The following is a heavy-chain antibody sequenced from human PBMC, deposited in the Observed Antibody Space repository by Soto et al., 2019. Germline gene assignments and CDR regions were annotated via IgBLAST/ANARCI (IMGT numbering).Heavy chain of an antibody. V-gene: IGHV4-61*08. Sequence: SETLSLTCTVSGGSISSGGYYWSWIRQHPGKGLEWIGYIYYGGSTNYNPSLKSRVTISVDTSKNQFSLKLSSVTAADTAVYYCASGLWSGRRDAHYAFDIWGQGTMVTVSS. J-gene: IGHJ3*02. CDR3: ASGLWSGRRDAHYAFDI. CDR1: GGSISSGGYY. CDR2: IYYGGST. D-gene: IGHD1-26*01.